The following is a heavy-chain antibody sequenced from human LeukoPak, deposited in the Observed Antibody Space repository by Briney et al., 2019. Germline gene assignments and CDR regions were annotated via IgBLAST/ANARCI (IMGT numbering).Heavy chain of an antibody. CDR1: GCTFTSYG. CDR3: ARDDAIAAAASDAFDI. D-gene: IGHD6-13*01. CDR2: ISAYNGNT. V-gene: IGHV1-18*01. J-gene: IGHJ3*02. Sequence: ASVKVSCKASGCTFTSYGISWVRQAPGQGLEWMGWISAYNGNTNYAQKLQGRVTMTTDTSTSTAYMELRSLRSDDTAVYYCARDDAIAAAASDAFDIWGQGTMVTVSS.